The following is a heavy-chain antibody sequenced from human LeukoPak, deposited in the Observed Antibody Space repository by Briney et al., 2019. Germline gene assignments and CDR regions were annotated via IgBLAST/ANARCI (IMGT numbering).Heavy chain of an antibody. CDR3: ATGYSSSWYTGNDY. D-gene: IGHD6-13*01. CDR1: GGSISSGGYS. Sequence: SETLSLTCAVSGGSISSGGYSWSWIRQPPGKGLEWIGYIYHSGSTYYNPSLKSRVTISVDRSKNQFSLKLSSVTAADTAVYYCATGYSSSWYTGNDYWGQGTLVTVSS. CDR2: IYHSGST. V-gene: IGHV4-30-2*01. J-gene: IGHJ4*02.